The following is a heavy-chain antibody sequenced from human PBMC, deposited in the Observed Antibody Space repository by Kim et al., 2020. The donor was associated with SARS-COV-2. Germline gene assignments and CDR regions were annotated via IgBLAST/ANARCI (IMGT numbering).Heavy chain of an antibody. D-gene: IGHD3-10*01. J-gene: IGHJ4*02. Sequence: ASVKVSCKASGYTFTGYYMHWVRQAPGQGLEWMGRINPNSGDTNYAQKFQGRVTMTRDTSISTAYMELSRLTSDGTADYYCARGSRGGPRGSRDYGGQGT. CDR3: ARGSRGGPRGSRDY. CDR1: GYTFTGYY. CDR2: INPNSGDT. V-gene: IGHV1-2*06.